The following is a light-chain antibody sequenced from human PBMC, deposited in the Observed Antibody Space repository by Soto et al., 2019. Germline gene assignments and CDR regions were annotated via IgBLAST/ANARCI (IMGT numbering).Light chain of an antibody. CDR2: GVS. CDR1: SSDIGGYNY. CDR3: CSHTSTSTHVL. J-gene: IGLJ2*01. Sequence: QSALTQPASVSGSPGQSITISCTGTSSDIGGYNYVSWYQQHPGQAPKLIIYGVSNRPSGVSNRFSGSKSGYTASLTISGLQSDDEADYYCCSHTSTSTHVLFGGGTQLTVL. V-gene: IGLV2-14*03.